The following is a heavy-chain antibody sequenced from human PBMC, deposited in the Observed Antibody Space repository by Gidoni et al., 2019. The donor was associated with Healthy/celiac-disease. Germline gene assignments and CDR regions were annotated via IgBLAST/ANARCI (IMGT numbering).Heavy chain of an antibody. Sequence: QVQLQESGPGLVKPSQTLSLTCTVSGGSISSGSYYWSWIRQPAGKGLEWIGRIYTSGSTNYNPSLKSRVTISVDTSKNQFSLKLSSVTAADTAVYYCARGPITMVRGVRGSFDYWGQGTLVTVSS. D-gene: IGHD3-10*01. CDR1: GGSISSGSYY. V-gene: IGHV4-61*02. CDR2: IYTSGST. J-gene: IGHJ4*02. CDR3: ARGPITMVRGVRGSFDY.